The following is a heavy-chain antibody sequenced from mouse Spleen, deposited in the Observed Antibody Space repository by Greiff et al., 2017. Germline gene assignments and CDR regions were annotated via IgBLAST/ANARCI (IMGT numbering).Heavy chain of an antibody. CDR1: GFTFSSYA. CDR3: AREGVYYDYDVGFAY. J-gene: IGHJ3*01. CDR2: ISDGGSYT. D-gene: IGHD2-4*01. V-gene: IGHV5-4*01. Sequence: EVNVVESGGGLVKPGGSLKLSCAASGFTFSSYAMSWVRQTPEKRLEWVATISDGGSYTYYPDNVKGRFTISRDNAKNNLYLQMSHLKSEDTAMYYCAREGVYYDYDVGFAYWGQGTLVTVSA.